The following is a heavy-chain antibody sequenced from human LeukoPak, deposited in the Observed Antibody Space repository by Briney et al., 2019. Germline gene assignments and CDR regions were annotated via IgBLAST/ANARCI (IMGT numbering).Heavy chain of an antibody. V-gene: IGHV3-53*01. CDR1: GFTVSSNY. J-gene: IGHJ5*02. D-gene: IGHD3-10*01. CDR2: IYSGGST. Sequence: GGSLRLSCAASGFTVSSNYMSWVRQAPGKGLEWVSVIYSGGSTYYAGSVKGRFTISRDNSKNTLYLQMNSLRAEDTAVYYCARAPGSYRLRGSWFDPWGQGTLVTVSS. CDR3: ARAPGSYRLRGSWFDP.